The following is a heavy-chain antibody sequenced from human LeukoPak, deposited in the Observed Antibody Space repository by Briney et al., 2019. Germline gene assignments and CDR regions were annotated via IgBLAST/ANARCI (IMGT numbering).Heavy chain of an antibody. Sequence: SETLSLTCTGSGGSISTYYWSWIRQTPGKGLEWIGNIHYSGSTNYNPYLNSRVTISVDTSKSQFSLKVNSVTAADTAVYYCARGTHSSSPIPLDYWGQGTLVTVSS. J-gene: IGHJ4*02. CDR2: IHYSGST. CDR3: ARGTHSSSPIPLDY. CDR1: GGSISTYY. V-gene: IGHV4-59*01. D-gene: IGHD6-6*01.